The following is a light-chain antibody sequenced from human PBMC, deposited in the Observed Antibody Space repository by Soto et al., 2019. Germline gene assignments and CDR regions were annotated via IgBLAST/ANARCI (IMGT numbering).Light chain of an antibody. V-gene: IGKV3-11*01. CDR2: DTS. Sequence: PGERATLSCRASQSVSRYLAWYQHKPGQAPRLLIYDTSNRATGIPARFNGSGSGTDFTLTISSLEPEDFAVYYCQQRSSWPRITFGQGTRLEIK. CDR3: QQRSSWPRIT. J-gene: IGKJ5*01. CDR1: QSVSRY.